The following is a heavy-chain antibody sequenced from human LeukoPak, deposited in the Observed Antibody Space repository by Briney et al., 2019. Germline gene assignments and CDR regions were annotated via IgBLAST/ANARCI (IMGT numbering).Heavy chain of an antibody. Sequence: GESLQISCKGSGYTFTSYWIGWVRQLPGKGLEWMGIIYPGDSDTRYSPSFQGQVTISADKSISTAYLQWSSLKASDTAMYYCARLPLYSGSYNVYFDYWGQGTLVTVSS. CDR2: IYPGDSDT. V-gene: IGHV5-51*01. J-gene: IGHJ4*02. CDR1: GYTFTSYW. CDR3: ARLPLYSGSYNVYFDY. D-gene: IGHD1-26*01.